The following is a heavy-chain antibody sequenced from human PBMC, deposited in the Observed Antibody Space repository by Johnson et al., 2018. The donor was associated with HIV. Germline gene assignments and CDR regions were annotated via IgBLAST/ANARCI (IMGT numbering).Heavy chain of an antibody. J-gene: IGHJ3*02. CDR2: IKSKTDGGTT. CDR1: EFTFSNAW. V-gene: IGHV3-15*01. Sequence: VQLVESGGGLVQRGGSLRLSCAASEFTFSNAWMSWVRQAPGKGLEWVGRIKSKTDGGTTDYAAPVKGRFSIPKDDSKNTLYLQMNSLKIEDTAVDYCARGARGDLEWLLSGHAFDIWGQGTMVTVSS. CDR3: ARGARGDLEWLLSGHAFDI. D-gene: IGHD3-3*01.